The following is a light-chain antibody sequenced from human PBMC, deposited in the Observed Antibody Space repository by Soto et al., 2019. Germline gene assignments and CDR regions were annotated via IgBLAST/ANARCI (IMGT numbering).Light chain of an antibody. V-gene: IGLV1-40*01. CDR1: SSNNGAGYD. Sequence: QSVLTQPPSVSGAPGQRVTISCTGSSSNNGAGYDVHWYQQLPGTAPKLLIYGNSNRPSGVPDRFSGSKSGTSASLAITGLQAEDEADYYCQSYDSILSRFPSYVFGTGTKLTVL. CDR3: QSYDSILSRFPSYV. J-gene: IGLJ1*01. CDR2: GNS.